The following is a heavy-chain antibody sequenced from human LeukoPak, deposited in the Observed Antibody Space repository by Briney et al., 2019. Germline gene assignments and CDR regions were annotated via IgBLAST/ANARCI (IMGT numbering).Heavy chain of an antibody. J-gene: IGHJ4*02. CDR3: ARGGVGRWLQTKYYFDY. Sequence: FGDYAMSWVRQAPGKGLGCNGEIRHRGSTTYNPSLKSRATISVVTSKSQFSLKLGSVTAADTAVYYCARGGVGRWLQTKYYFDYWGQGTLVTVSS. CDR1: FGDYA. CDR2: IRHRGST. D-gene: IGHD5-24*01. V-gene: IGHV4-34*01.